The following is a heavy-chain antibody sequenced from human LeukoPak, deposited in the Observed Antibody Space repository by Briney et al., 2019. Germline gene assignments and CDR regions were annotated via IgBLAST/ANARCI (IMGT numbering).Heavy chain of an antibody. V-gene: IGHV3-23*01. Sequence: GGSLRLSCAASGFTFSSYAMSWVRQAPGKGLEWFSAISGSGGSTYYADSVKGRFTISRDNSKNTLSLQMNSLRADDTAVCYCAKASTFSGSPVDYWGQGTLVTVSS. CDR1: GFTFSSYA. J-gene: IGHJ4*02. D-gene: IGHD1-26*01. CDR2: ISGSGGST. CDR3: AKASTFSGSPVDY.